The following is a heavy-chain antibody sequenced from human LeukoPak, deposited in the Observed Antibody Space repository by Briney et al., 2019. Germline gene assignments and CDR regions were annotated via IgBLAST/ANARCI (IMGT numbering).Heavy chain of an antibody. J-gene: IGHJ4*02. V-gene: IGHV3-23*01. D-gene: IGHD3-22*01. CDR3: AKGPVPGGYDSSGYRD. CDR1: GFTFSSCV. CDR2: ISGSGCST. Sequence: GGSLTLSCPASGFTFSSCVMRWVHQALGKGLDGVAAISGSGCSTYYEDYVKGRFTISRDNSKNTLYLQMNSLRDEDTGVYYCAKGPVPGGYDSSGYRDWGQGTLVTVSS.